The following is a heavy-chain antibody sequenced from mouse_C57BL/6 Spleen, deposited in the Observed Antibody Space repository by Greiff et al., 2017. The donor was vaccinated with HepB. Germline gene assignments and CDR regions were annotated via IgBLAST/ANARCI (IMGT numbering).Heavy chain of an antibody. V-gene: IGHV1-55*01. CDR1: GYTFTSYW. Sequence: QVQLQQPGAELVKPGASVKMSCKASGYTFTSYWITWVKQRPGQGLEWIGDIYPGSGSTNYNEKFKSKATLTVDTSSSTAYMQRSSLTSEDSAVYYCARERDGNYDFDYWGQGTTLTVSS. D-gene: IGHD2-1*01. CDR2: IYPGSGST. J-gene: IGHJ2*01. CDR3: ARERDGNYDFDY.